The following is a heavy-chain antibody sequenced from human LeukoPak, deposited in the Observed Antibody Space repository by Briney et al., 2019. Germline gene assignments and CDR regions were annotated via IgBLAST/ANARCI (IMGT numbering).Heavy chain of an antibody. CDR2: INHSGST. J-gene: IGHJ1*01. Sequence: SETLSLTCAVYGGSFSGYYWSWIRQPPGKGLEWIGEINHSGSTNYNPSLKSRVTISVDTSKNQFSLKLSSVTAADTAVYYCARVYGTPRRGIAAAGTFYGYFQHWGQGTLVTVSS. V-gene: IGHV4-34*01. D-gene: IGHD6-13*01. CDR3: ARVYGTPRRGIAAAGTFYGYFQH. CDR1: GGSFSGYY.